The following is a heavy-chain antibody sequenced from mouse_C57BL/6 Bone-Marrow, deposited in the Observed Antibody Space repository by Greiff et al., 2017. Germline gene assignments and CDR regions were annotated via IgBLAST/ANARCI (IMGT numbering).Heavy chain of an antibody. CDR2: IDPENGDT. CDR3: ARELRPHYFDY. Sequence: EVQLVESGAELVRPGASVKLSCTASGFNIKDDYMHWVKQRPEQGLEWIGWIDPENGDTEYASKFQGKATITADTSSNTAYLQLSSLTSEDTAVYYCARELRPHYFDYWGQGTTLTVSS. V-gene: IGHV14-4*01. D-gene: IGHD3-2*02. CDR1: GFNIKDDY. J-gene: IGHJ2*01.